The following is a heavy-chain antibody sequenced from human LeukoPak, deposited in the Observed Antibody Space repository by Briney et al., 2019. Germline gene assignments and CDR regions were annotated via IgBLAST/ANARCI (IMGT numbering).Heavy chain of an antibody. CDR3: AEAGLRYFDWEYYFDY. J-gene: IGHJ4*02. CDR2: ISGSGGST. Sequence: GGSLRLSCAASGFTFSSYAMSWVRQAPGKGLEWVSAISGSGGSTYYADSVKGRFTISRDNSKNTLYLQMNSLRAEDTAVFFRAEAGLRYFDWEYYFDYWGQGTLVTVSS. D-gene: IGHD3-9*01. CDR1: GFTFSSYA. V-gene: IGHV3-23*01.